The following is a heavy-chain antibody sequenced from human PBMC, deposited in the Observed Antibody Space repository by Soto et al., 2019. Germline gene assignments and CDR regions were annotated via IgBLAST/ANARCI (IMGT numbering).Heavy chain of an antibody. V-gene: IGHV3-73*02. J-gene: IGHJ6*01. CDR2: IRSKANSYAT. CDR1: GFTFSGSA. CDR3: TRQGMGLGVAAAGTWRSYYYYYGMDV. Sequence: EVQLVESGGGLVQPGGSLKLSCAASGFTFSGSAMHWVRQASGKGLEWVGRIRSKANSYATAYAASVKGRFTISRDDSKNTAYLQMNSLKTEDTAVYYCTRQGMGLGVAAAGTWRSYYYYYGMDVW. D-gene: IGHD6-13*01.